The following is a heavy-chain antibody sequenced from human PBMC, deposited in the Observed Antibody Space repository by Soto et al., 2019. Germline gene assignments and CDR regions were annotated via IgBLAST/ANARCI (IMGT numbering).Heavy chain of an antibody. CDR1: GFTFSSFG. V-gene: IGHV3-30*18. D-gene: IGHD2-2*01. CDR2: ISHDGTRK. CDR3: AKSDVPWVAMDNSYYYFMDV. Sequence: ESGGGVVQPGRSLRLSCAASGFTFSSFGMHWVRQAPGKGLEWVATISHDGTRKYYTDSVRGRFTISRDNSKSTLVLQMSSLSSEDTAVYSCAKSDVPWVAMDNSYYYFMDVWGKGTTVTVSS. J-gene: IGHJ6*03.